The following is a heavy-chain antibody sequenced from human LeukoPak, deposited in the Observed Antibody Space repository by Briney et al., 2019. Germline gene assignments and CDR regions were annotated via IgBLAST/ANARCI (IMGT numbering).Heavy chain of an antibody. V-gene: IGHV4-61*05. CDR1: GGSISSSSYY. J-gene: IGHJ6*02. D-gene: IGHD3-22*01. CDR3: ASHRSGYYLYGMDV. Sequence: PSETLSLTCTVSGGSISSSSYYWSWIRQPPGKGLEWIGYIYYSGSTNYNPSLKSRVTISVDTSKNQFSLKLSSVTAADTAVYYCASHRSGYYLYGMDVWGQGTTVTVSS. CDR2: IYYSGST.